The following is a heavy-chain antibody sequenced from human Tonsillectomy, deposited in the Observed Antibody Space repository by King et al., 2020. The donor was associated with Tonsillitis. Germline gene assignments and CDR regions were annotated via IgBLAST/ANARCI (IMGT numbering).Heavy chain of an antibody. CDR3: ARSITGSTRGIDY. Sequence: QVQLVESGGGVVPPGRSLRLSCAPSAFTFSSFGMHWVRQAPGKGLEWVAVIWSDGENKYYADSVKGRLTISRDNSKNTLFLQMNSLRAEDTAVYYCARSITGSTRGIDYWGQGTLVTVSS. J-gene: IGHJ4*02. D-gene: IGHD1-20*01. CDR2: IWSDGENK. V-gene: IGHV3-33*01. CDR1: AFTFSSFG.